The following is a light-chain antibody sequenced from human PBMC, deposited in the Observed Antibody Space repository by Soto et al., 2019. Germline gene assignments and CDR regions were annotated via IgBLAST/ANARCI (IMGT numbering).Light chain of an antibody. Sequence: QSVLTQAPSASGAPGQRVTMSCSGSSSNIGTNTVNWYQQLPGAPPKFLIYDNYRRPSGVADRFSGSQSGTSASLAISGLQFEDEADYYCSAWYDSLNRPVFGGGTKLTVL. CDR2: DNY. J-gene: IGLJ2*01. CDR1: SSNIGTNT. CDR3: SAWYDSLNRPV. V-gene: IGLV1-44*01.